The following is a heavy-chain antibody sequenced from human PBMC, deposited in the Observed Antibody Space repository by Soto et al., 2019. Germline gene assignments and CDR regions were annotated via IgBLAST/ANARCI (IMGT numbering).Heavy chain of an antibody. J-gene: IGHJ6*02. CDR1: GGTFSSYA. CDR2: IIPIFGTA. Sequence: GASVKVSCKASGGTFSSYAISWVRQALGEGLEWMGGIIPIFGTANYAQKFQGRVTITADESTSTAYMELSSLRSEDTAVYYCARCVIVDTAMGYYYYGMDVWGQGTTVTVSS. D-gene: IGHD5-18*01. V-gene: IGHV1-69*13. CDR3: ARCVIVDTAMGYYYYGMDV.